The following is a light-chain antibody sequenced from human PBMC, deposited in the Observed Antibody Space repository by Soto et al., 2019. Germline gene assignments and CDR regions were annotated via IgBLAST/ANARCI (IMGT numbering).Light chain of an antibody. Sequence: EMVLTQSPGTLSLSPREIARLSGMAIQSVSNNYLAWYQQKPGQAPRLLIYGASNRATGIPARFSGGGSGTDFTLTIDNLEPEDFAIYYCQQRSNWPPITFGQGRRLEIK. V-gene: IGKV3-11*01. CDR3: QQRSNWPPIT. CDR1: QSVSNNY. J-gene: IGKJ5*01. CDR2: GAS.